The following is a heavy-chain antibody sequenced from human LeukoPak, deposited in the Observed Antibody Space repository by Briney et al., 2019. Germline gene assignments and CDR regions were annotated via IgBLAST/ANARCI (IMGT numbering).Heavy chain of an antibody. CDR2: ISGSGGST. Sequence: GGSLRLSCAASGFTFSSYAMSWVRQAPGKGREWVSAISGSGGSTYYADPVKGRFTISRDNSKNTLYLQMNSLRAEDTAVYYCAKSAVTTYYYYSWYMDVWGKGTTVTVSS. D-gene: IGHD4-17*01. J-gene: IGHJ6*03. V-gene: IGHV3-23*01. CDR3: AKSAVTTYYYYSWYMDV. CDR1: GFTFSSYA.